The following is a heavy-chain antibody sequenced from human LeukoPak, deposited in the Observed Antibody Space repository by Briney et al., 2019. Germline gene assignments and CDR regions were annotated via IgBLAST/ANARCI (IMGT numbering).Heavy chain of an antibody. CDR2: ISSTGSTI. CDR3: ATWGVYYGAGSHHHPFDY. Sequence: GGSLRLSCAASGFPFTAYYMTWIRQAPGKSLEWVSYISSTGSTIFYADAVKGRFTISRDNAKNTLHLHLDSLRAEDSAVYYCATWGVYYGAGSHHHPFDYWGQGTLVTVSS. CDR1: GFPFTAYY. J-gene: IGHJ4*02. D-gene: IGHD3-10*01. V-gene: IGHV3-11*01.